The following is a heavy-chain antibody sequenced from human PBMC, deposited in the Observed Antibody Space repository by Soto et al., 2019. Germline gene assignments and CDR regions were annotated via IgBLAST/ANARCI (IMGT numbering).Heavy chain of an antibody. CDR2: ISYDGSNK. V-gene: IGHV3-30*18. Sequence: QVHLVESGGGVVQPGRSLRLSCAPSGFTFSSYGMHWVRQAPGKGLEWVALISYDGSNKYYADSEKGRFIISRDNAENTLYLQMNSLRVEDTAVYYCAKGGRGGSSPLDYWGQGTLVTVSS. D-gene: IGHD6-6*01. CDR3: AKGGRGGSSPLDY. CDR1: GFTFSSYG. J-gene: IGHJ4*02.